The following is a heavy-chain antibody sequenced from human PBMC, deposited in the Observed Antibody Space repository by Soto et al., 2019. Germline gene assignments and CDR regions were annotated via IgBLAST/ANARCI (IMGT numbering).Heavy chain of an antibody. CDR2: IYYSGST. CDR1: GGSVSSGSIY. D-gene: IGHD3-3*01. Sequence: PSETLSLTCTVSGGSVSSGSIYWTWIRQPPGKGLEWIGYIYYSGSTNYNPSLKSRVTMSIDRSINQFSLKLTSVTAADTAVYYCARDFWSGNYGLDVWGQGTTVTVSS. J-gene: IGHJ6*02. CDR3: ARDFWSGNYGLDV. V-gene: IGHV4-61*01.